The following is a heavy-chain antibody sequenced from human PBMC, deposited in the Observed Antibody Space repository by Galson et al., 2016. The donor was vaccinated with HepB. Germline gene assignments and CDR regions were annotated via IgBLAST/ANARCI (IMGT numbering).Heavy chain of an antibody. V-gene: IGHV1-18*01. CDR3: AKLTENYYDSSGYFDY. J-gene: IGHJ4*02. CDR1: GYTFISYS. CDR2: ISPYNGNT. D-gene: IGHD3-22*01. Sequence: SVKVSCKASGYTFISYSINWVRQAPGQGLEWMGWISPYNGNTNYAQKFQGRVTMTTDTSTSTAYMELRSLRSDDTAVYYCAKLTENYYDSSGYFDYWGQGTLVTVSS.